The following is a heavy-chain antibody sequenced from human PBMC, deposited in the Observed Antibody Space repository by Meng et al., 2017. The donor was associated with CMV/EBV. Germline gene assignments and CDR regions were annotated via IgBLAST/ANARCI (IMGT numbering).Heavy chain of an antibody. J-gene: IGHJ1*01. CDR3: ARDYVVGATTAYFQH. V-gene: IGHV3-11*04. D-gene: IGHD1-26*01. CDR1: GFTFSDYY. Sequence: GESLKISCAASGFTFSDYYMSWIRQAPGKGLEWVSYISSSGSTIYYADSVKGRFTISRDNAKNSLYLQMNSLRAEDTAVYYCARDYVVGATTAYFQHWGQGTLVTVSS. CDR2: ISSSGSTI.